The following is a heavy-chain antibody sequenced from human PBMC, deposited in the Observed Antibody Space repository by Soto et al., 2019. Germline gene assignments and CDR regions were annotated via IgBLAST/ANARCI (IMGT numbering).Heavy chain of an antibody. V-gene: IGHV1-46*01. CDR2: INPSGGST. CDR3: ARTNYYDSSASDGYYYRMDV. Sequence: ASVKVSCKASGYTFTSYYMHWVRQAPGQGLEWMGIINPSGGSTSYAQKFQGRVTMTRDTSTSTVYMELSSLRSEDTAVYYCARTNYYDSSASDGYYYRMDVWGQGTTVTVSS. J-gene: IGHJ6*02. D-gene: IGHD3-22*01. CDR1: GYTFTSYY.